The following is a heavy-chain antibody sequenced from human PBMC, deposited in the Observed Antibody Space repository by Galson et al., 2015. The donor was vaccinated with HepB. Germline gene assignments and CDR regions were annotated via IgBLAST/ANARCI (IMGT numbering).Heavy chain of an antibody. J-gene: IGHJ5*02. V-gene: IGHV5-51*01. CDR1: GYIFTDYW. CDR3: IKSSSTSFSLWFDP. CDR2: IYPGDSDT. D-gene: IGHD6-19*01. Sequence: QSGAEVKKPGESLKISCKASGYIFTDYWIGWVRQMPGKGLEWMGIIYPGDSDTRYSPSFQGQVTISADKSISTAYLQWSSLKASDTAMYYCIKSSSTSFSLWFDPWGQGTLVTVSS.